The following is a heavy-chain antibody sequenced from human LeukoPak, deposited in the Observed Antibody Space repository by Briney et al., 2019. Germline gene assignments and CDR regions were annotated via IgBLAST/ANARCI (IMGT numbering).Heavy chain of an antibody. CDR1: GFTFSASA. CDR3: TRLLDYNGYYCGAFDY. D-gene: IGHD3-22*01. J-gene: IGHJ4*02. Sequence: PAGSLSLTCAASGFTFSASAKHWVRQASGKGLEWVGRIRTKTNNFATAYAASVKGRFTVSRDDSKNTAYLQMNSPKTEDTAVYYCTRLLDYNGYYCGAFDYWGQGPLVTVSS. CDR2: IRTKTNNFAT. V-gene: IGHV3-73*01.